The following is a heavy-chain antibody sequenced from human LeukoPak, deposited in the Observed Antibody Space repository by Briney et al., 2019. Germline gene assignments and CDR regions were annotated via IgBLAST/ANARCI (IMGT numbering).Heavy chain of an antibody. V-gene: IGHV4-61*02. CDR1: GGSISSGYYY. J-gene: IGHJ3*02. CDR2: IYTSGST. Sequence: SQTLSLTCTVSGGSISSGYYYWSWIRQPAGKGLEWIGRIYTSGSTNYNPSLKSRVTISVDTSKNQFSLKLSSVTAADTAVYYCAREVMGGSYWDHTFDIWGQGTMVTVSS. D-gene: IGHD1-26*01. CDR3: AREVMGGSYWDHTFDI.